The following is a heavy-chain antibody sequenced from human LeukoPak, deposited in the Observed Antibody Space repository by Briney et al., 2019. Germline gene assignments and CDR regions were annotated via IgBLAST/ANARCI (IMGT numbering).Heavy chain of an antibody. D-gene: IGHD3-9*01. CDR3: AREKLLNYDILTGYYVPTNLDY. CDR2: ISAYNGNT. Sequence: ASVTVSCKASGYTFISYGISWVRQAPGQGLEWMGWISAYNGNTNYAQKLQGRVTMTTDTSTSTAYMELRSLRSDDTAVYYCAREKLLNYDILTGYYVPTNLDYWGQGTLVTVSS. J-gene: IGHJ4*02. CDR1: GYTFISYG. V-gene: IGHV1-18*01.